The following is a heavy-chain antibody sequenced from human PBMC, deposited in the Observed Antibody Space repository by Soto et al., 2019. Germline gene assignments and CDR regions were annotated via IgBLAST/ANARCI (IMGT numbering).Heavy chain of an antibody. D-gene: IGHD5-18*01. CDR3: AKDLDGYSRNFDY. CDR1: GFTFSSYG. J-gene: IGHJ4*02. V-gene: IGHV3-30*18. Sequence: QVQLVESGGGVVQPGRSLRLSCAASGFTFSSYGMHWVRQAPGKGLEWVAVISYDGSNKYYADSVKGRFTISRDNSKNTLYLQMNSLRAEDTAVYYCAKDLDGYSRNFDYWGQGTLGTVSS. CDR2: ISYDGSNK.